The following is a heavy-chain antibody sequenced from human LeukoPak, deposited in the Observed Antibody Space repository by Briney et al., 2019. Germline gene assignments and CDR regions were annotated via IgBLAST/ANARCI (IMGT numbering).Heavy chain of an antibody. V-gene: IGHV1-18*01. CDR2: ISAYNGKT. J-gene: IGHJ4*02. Sequence: ASVKVSCKASGYSFTSNVISWVRQAPGQGLEWMGWISAYNGKTNYAQKLQGRVTMTTDTSTNTAYIELRSLTSDDTAVYYCARVEMYYDILTVFWSWSSALDYWGQGTLVTVSS. CDR3: ARVEMYYDILTVFWSWSSALDY. CDR1: GYSFTSNV. D-gene: IGHD3-9*01.